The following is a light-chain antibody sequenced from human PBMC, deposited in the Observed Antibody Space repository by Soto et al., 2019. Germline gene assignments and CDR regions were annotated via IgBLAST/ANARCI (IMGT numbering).Light chain of an antibody. V-gene: IGKV2-28*01. CDR1: QSLLHTDGYNC. CDR2: LGS. Sequence: EIVMTQSPLSLPVTPGEPASISCRSSQSLLHTDGYNCLDWYLQKPGQSPQLMMYLGSNRASGVPDRFRGSGSGTDFTMTISRVEADDVGVYYCMQALQTPPTFGQGTRVEI. J-gene: IGKJ1*01. CDR3: MQALQTPPT.